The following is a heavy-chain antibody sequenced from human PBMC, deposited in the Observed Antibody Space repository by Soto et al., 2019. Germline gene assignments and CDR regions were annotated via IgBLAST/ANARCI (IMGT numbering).Heavy chain of an antibody. CDR3: ARDYYYDSSGYYSKYFQH. D-gene: IGHD3-22*01. J-gene: IGHJ1*01. V-gene: IGHV4-34*01. CDR2: VNHSGST. CDR1: GGSFSGYY. Sequence: SQTLSLTCGVYGGSFSGYYWSWIRQPPGKGLEWIGEVNHSGSTNYNPSLKGRVTISVDTSKNQFSLKLSSVTAADTAVYYCARDYYYDSSGYYSKYFQHWGQGTLVTVSS.